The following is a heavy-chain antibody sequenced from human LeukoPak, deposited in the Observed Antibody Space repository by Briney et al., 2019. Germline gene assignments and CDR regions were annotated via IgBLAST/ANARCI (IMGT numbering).Heavy chain of an antibody. CDR3: ASLVAGTRYYNYALDV. V-gene: IGHV4-39*01. D-gene: IGHD6-19*01. J-gene: IGHJ6*02. CDR2: IYYSGST. CDR1: GGSITNNTYY. Sequence: SETLSLTCTVAGGSITNNTYYWGWIRQPPGKGLEWIGSIYYSGSTYYNPSLKSRVTMSVDTSKSQFSLKLSSVTAADTAVYYCASLVAGTRYYNYALDVWGQGTTVTVSS.